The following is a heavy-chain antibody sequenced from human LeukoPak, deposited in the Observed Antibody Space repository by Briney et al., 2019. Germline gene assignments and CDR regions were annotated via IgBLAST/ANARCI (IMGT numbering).Heavy chain of an antibody. CDR2: INPSGGST. J-gene: IGHJ4*02. CDR3: ARDVASSGYYWD. V-gene: IGHV1-46*01. CDR1: GYTFTNYY. Sequence: ASVKVSCNTSGYTFTNYYTHWVRQAPGQGLEWMGIINPSGGSTSYAQKFQGRVTMTRDTSTSTVYMELSSLRSEDTAVYYCARDVASSGYYWDWGQGTLVTVSS. D-gene: IGHD3-22*01.